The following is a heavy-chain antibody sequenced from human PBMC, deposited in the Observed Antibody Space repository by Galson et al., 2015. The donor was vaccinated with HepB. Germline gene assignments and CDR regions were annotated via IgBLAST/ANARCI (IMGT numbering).Heavy chain of an antibody. D-gene: IGHD4-17*01. CDR3: ARGGSLGDYGDYYFDY. V-gene: IGHV3-21*01. J-gene: IGHJ4*02. CDR1: GFTFSSYS. CDR2: ISSSSSYI. Sequence: SLRLSCAASGFTFSSYSMNWVRQAPGKGLEWVSSISSSSSYIYYADSVKGRFTISRDNAKNSLYLQMNSLRAEDTAVYYCARGGSLGDYGDYYFDYWGQGTLVPVSS.